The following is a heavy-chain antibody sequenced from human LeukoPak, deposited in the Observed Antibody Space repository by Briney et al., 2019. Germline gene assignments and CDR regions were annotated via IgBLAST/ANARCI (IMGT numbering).Heavy chain of an antibody. CDR1: GFTVSTNY. CDR3: AELGITMIGGV. D-gene: IGHD3-10*02. V-gene: IGHV3-11*04. Sequence: GGSLRLSCAASGFTVSTNYMTWVRQAPGKGLEWVSYISSSGSTIYYAGSVKGRFTISRDNAKNSLYLKMNSLRAEDTAVYYCAELGITMIGGVWGKGTTVTISS. J-gene: IGHJ6*04. CDR2: ISSSGSTI.